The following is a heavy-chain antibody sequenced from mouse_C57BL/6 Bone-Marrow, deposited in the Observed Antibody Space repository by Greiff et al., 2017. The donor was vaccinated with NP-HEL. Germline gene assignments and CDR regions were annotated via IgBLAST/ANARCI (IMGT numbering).Heavy chain of an antibody. V-gene: IGHV1-81*01. CDR2: IYPRSGNT. CDR3: ARTTMGGY. CDR1: GYTFTSYG. J-gene: IGHJ3*01. Sequence: QVQLQQSGAELARPGASVKLSCKASGYTFTSYGISGVKQRTGQGLEWIGEIYPRSGNTYYNEKFKGKATLTADKSTSTSYMELRSLTSDDSAVYFCARTTMGGYWGQGTLVTVSA. D-gene: IGHD2-1*01.